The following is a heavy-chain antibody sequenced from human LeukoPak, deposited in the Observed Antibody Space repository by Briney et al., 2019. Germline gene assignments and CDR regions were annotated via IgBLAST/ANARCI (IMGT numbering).Heavy chain of an antibody. CDR1: GFTFSTYA. D-gene: IGHD6-19*01. Sequence: GGSLRLSCAASGFTFSTYAMTWVRQAPGKGLEWVSLISGTGGSTYYADSVKGRFTISRDNAKNSLYLQMNSLRAEDTAVYYCARADSSGWSFGAFDIWGQGTMVTVSS. CDR2: ISGTGGST. V-gene: IGHV3-23*01. J-gene: IGHJ3*02. CDR3: ARADSSGWSFGAFDI.